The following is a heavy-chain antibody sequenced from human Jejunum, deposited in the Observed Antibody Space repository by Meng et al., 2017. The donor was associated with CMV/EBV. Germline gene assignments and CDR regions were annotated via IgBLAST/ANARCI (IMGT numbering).Heavy chain of an antibody. D-gene: IGHD2-2*02. J-gene: IGHJ4*02. V-gene: IGHV3-30-3*01. CDR3: ARDRYCTGTSCHRSFDY. CDR2: LSYHGSDQ. Sequence: FRSYALPWVRQAPGKGLDWVAVLSYHGSDQAIADSVKGRFTVSRDNSKNSLYLQMNNLGPEDTAVYYCARDRYCTGTSCHRSFDYWGQGALVTVSS. CDR1: FRSYA.